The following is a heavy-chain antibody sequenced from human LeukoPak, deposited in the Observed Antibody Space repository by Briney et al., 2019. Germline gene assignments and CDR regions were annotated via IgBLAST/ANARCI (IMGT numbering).Heavy chain of an antibody. CDR2: IFYSGST. J-gene: IGHJ6*03. V-gene: IGHV4-39*07. CDR1: GGSISTSNYY. Sequence: PSETLSLTCTVSGGSISTSNYYWGWIRQPPGKGLEWIGNIFYSGSTYYSPSLKRRVTISVDTSKNQFSLKLSSVTAADTAVYYCARDFSSGQLVGLNYYYYYMDVWGKGTTVTVSS. CDR3: ARDFSSGQLVGLNYYYYYMDV. D-gene: IGHD6-6*01.